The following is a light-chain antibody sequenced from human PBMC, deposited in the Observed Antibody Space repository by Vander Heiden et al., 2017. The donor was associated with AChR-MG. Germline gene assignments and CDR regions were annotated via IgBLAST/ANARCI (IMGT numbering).Light chain of an antibody. Sequence: EIVLTQAPGTLSSAPGARATRSARASQSISSSCLAWYPRKPGQAPRHLIYGASSRATGIPDRFSGSASGTDFTLTIGSLEPEDFAVYYCQRYGSSPTFGPGTKVEIK. CDR2: GAS. CDR3: QRYGSSPT. V-gene: IGKV3-20*01. CDR1: QSISSSC. J-gene: IGKJ1*01.